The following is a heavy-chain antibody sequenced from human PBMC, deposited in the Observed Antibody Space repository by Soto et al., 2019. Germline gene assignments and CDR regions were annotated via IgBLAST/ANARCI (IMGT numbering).Heavy chain of an antibody. J-gene: IGHJ6*02. Sequence: QVQLVQSGAEVKKPGASVKVSCKASGYTFASYGINWVRQAPGQGLEWMGWISAYNGNTNYAQKLQGRVTMTTDTATSTAYMELSSLRSDDTAVYYCAGGAYGALYHYAMDVWGQGTTVTVSS. D-gene: IGHD4-17*01. CDR2: ISAYNGNT. CDR1: GYTFASYG. V-gene: IGHV1-18*01. CDR3: AGGAYGALYHYAMDV.